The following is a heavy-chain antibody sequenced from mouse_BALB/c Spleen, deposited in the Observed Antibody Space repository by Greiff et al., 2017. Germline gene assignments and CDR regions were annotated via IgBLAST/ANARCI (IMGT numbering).Heavy chain of an antibody. D-gene: IGHD2-1*01. V-gene: IGHV1-69*02. J-gene: IGHJ4*01. Sequence: QVQLQQPGAELVRPGASVKLSCKASGYTFTSYWINWVKQRPGQGLEWIGNIYPSDSYTNYNQKFKDKATLTVDKSSSTAYMQLSSPTSEDSAVYYCTRSLYGNYLYYAMDYWGQGTSVTVSS. CDR1: GYTFTSYW. CDR2: IYPSDSYT. CDR3: TRSLYGNYLYYAMDY.